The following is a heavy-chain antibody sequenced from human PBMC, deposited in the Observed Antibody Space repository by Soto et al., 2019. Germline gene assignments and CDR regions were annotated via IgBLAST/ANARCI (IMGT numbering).Heavy chain of an antibody. J-gene: IGHJ6*02. Sequence: SETLSLTCSVSGVAMTYGGYSWSWIRQSPEKGLEWLGYIGHLETTYYNPSFKSRLSLSIDRTRNQFSLSLSSMTAADRAVYYCARETSQNVYSHYGMDVWGQGTTVTVSS. V-gene: IGHV4-30-2*06. CDR1: GVAMTYGGYS. CDR2: IGHLETT. CDR3: ARETSQNVYSHYGMDV.